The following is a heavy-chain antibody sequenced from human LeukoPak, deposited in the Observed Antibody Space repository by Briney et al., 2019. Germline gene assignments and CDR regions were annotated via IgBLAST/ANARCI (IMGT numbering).Heavy chain of an antibody. V-gene: IGHV1-69*13. Sequence: GASVTVSCKASGGTFSSYAISWVRQAPGQGLEWMGGIIPIFGTANYAQKFQGRVTITADESTSTAYMELSSLRSEDTAVYYCARGSSGYRWSAFDIWGQGTMVTVSS. CDR1: GGTFSSYA. D-gene: IGHD5-12*01. CDR2: IIPIFGTA. CDR3: ARGSSGYRWSAFDI. J-gene: IGHJ3*02.